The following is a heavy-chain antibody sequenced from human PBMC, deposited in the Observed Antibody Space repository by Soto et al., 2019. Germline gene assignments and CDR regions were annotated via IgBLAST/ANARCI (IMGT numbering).Heavy chain of an antibody. CDR3: ARDGEGDILVPAAMLAPYYYGMDV. Sequence: GASVKVSCKASGYTFTSYGISWVRQAPGQGLEWMGWISAYNGNTNYAQKLQGRVTMTTDTSTSTAYMELRSLRSDDTAVYYCARDGEGDILVPAAMLAPYYYGMDVWGQGTTVTVSS. V-gene: IGHV1-18*01. CDR2: ISAYNGNT. D-gene: IGHD2-2*01. J-gene: IGHJ6*02. CDR1: GYTFTSYG.